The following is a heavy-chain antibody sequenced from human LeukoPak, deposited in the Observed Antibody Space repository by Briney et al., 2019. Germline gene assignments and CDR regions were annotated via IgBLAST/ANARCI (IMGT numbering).Heavy chain of an antibody. CDR2: FDPEDGDT. CDR3: ATHANGYFYY. V-gene: IGHV1-24*01. D-gene: IGHD2-8*01. CDR1: GYTLTQLA. Sequence: WASVKVSFKVSGYTLTQLAMHWVRQAPGKGLEWMGGFDPEDGDTIYAQRFQGRVTMTEDTSTDTAYMELSSLRSDDTAVYYCATHANGYFYYWGQGTLVTVSS. J-gene: IGHJ4*02.